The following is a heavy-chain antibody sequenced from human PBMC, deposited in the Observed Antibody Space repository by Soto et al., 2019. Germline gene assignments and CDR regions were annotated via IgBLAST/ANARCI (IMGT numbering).Heavy chain of an antibody. D-gene: IGHD3-16*02. CDR1: GASFSGYY. V-gene: IGHV4-34*01. CDR3: ARDLKDDYVWGSYRYNYFDY. Sequence: ETLSLSCAVYGASFSGYYWSWIRQPPGKGLEWIGEINHSGSTNYNPSLKSRVTISVDTSKNQFSLKLSSVTAADTAVYYCARDLKDDYVWGSYRYNYFDYWGQGTLVTVSS. CDR2: INHSGST. J-gene: IGHJ4*02.